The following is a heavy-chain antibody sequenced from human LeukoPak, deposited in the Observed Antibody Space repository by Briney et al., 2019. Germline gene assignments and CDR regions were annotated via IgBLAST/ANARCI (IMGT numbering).Heavy chain of an antibody. CDR1: GGSISSYY. Sequence: PSETLSLTCTVSGGSISSYYWSWIRQPPEKGLEWIGYIYYSGSTNYNPSLKSRVTISVDTSKNQFSLKLSSVTAADTAVYYCARTYYDFWSGYYKIEYYFDYWGQGTLVTVSS. CDR3: ARTYYDFWSGYYKIEYYFDY. D-gene: IGHD3-3*01. V-gene: IGHV4-59*01. J-gene: IGHJ4*02. CDR2: IYYSGST.